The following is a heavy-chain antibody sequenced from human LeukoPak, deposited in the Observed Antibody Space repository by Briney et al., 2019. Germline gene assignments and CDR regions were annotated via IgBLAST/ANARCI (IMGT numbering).Heavy chain of an antibody. CDR2: INPNSGGT. CDR1: GYTFSGFY. Sequence: GASVKVSCKASGYTFSGFYIHWVRQAPGQGLEWMGWINPNSGGTNYAQEFQGRVTMTRDTSISTAYMELNRLTSDDTAVYYCARAIAATYISLHYWGQGTLVTVSS. D-gene: IGHD6-13*01. V-gene: IGHV1-2*02. CDR3: ARAIAATYISLHY. J-gene: IGHJ4*02.